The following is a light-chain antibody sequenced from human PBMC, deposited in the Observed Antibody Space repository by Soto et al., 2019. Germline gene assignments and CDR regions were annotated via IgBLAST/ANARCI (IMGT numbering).Light chain of an antibody. Sequence: QSVLPQPPSLSGAPGQRVTISCTGSSSNIGAGYDVHWYQQRPGTAPKLLIFGNINRPSGVPDRFSGSKSGTSASLAITGLQAEDEGDYYCQSYDSTLSARYVFGTGTKVTVL. CDR2: GNI. J-gene: IGLJ1*01. V-gene: IGLV1-40*01. CDR3: QSYDSTLSARYV. CDR1: SSNIGAGYD.